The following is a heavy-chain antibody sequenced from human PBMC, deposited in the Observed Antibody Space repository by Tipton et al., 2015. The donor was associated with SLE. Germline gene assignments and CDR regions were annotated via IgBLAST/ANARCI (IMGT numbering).Heavy chain of an antibody. D-gene: IGHD1-26*01. J-gene: IGHJ6*03. CDR2: INAYNGHI. CDR1: GYNLNDYG. V-gene: IGHV1-18*01. Sequence: QVQLVQSGAEVKKPGASVKVSCRASGYNLNDYGISWVRQAPGHGLEWVGWINAYNGHINYAQNFQDRVTMTTDTSTSTAYMELRSLTPDDTGVYYCAKLGFRYYSMDVRGKGTTVTVSS. CDR3: AKLGFRYYSMDV.